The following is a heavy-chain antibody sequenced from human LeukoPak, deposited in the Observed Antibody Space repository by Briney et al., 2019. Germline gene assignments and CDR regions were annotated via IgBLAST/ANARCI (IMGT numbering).Heavy chain of an antibody. D-gene: IGHD3-9*01. J-gene: IGHJ3*02. CDR1: GFTLRSYG. CDR2: IKQDGSEN. Sequence: GGSLRLSCATSGFTLRSYGMSWVRQAPGKGLEWVANIKQDGSENYFVDAVKGRFTISRDNGRNSLYLQLNSLGVEDTAVYYCARRRYGEAFDIWGQGTMVTVSS. V-gene: IGHV3-7*01. CDR3: ARRRYGEAFDI.